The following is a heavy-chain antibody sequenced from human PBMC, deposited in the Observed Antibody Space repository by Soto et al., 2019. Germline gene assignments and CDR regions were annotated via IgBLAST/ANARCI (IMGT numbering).Heavy chain of an antibody. CDR3: ARAPAAGTVFDY. V-gene: IGHV3-21*01. Sequence: GSLRLSCAASGFTFSRYSMNWVRQAPGKGLEWVSSISSSSSYIYYADSVKGRFTISRDNTKNSLYLQMNSLRAEDTAVYYCARAPAAGTVFDYWGQGTLVIVSS. CDR2: ISSSSSYI. CDR1: GFTFSRYS. J-gene: IGHJ4*02. D-gene: IGHD6-13*01.